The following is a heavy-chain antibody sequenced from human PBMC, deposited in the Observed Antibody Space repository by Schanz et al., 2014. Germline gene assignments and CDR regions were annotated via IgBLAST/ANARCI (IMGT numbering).Heavy chain of an antibody. Sequence: EVQLVESGGGLVQPGGSLRLSCAAPGFTLSNYAMHWVRQTPGKGLEWVSAISGSGGSTYYADSVKGRFTISRDNSKNTLYLQMNSLRAEDTAVYYCAKTLFPGGTQTFGNWGRGTLVTVSS. CDR2: ISGSGGST. CDR1: GFTLSNYA. J-gene: IGHJ4*02. CDR3: AKTLFPGGTQTFGN. V-gene: IGHV3-23*04. D-gene: IGHD2-8*02.